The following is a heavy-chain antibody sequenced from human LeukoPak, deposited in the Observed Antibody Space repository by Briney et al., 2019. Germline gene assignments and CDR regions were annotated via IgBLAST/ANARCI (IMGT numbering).Heavy chain of an antibody. CDR1: GFTFSSYN. V-gene: IGHV3-48*04. J-gene: IGHJ4*02. D-gene: IGHD3-16*01. CDR2: ISSSSSII. CDR3: ARDPTAAREEGGETLFDY. Sequence: GGSLRLSCAASGFTFSSYNMNWVRQAPGKGLEWVSYISSSSSIIYYTDSVKGRFTISRDNAKNSLYLQMNSLRAEDTAVYYYARDPTAAREEGGETLFDYWGQGTLVTVSS.